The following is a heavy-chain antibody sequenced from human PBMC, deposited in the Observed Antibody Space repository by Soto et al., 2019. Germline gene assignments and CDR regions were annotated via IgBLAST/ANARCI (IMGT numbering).Heavy chain of an antibody. CDR2: IYYSGST. J-gene: IGHJ4*02. CDR1: GGSISSGGYY. CDR3: ARDVPAYGVVDY. D-gene: IGHD4-17*01. Sequence: LSLTCTVSGGSISSGGYYWSWIRQHPGKGLEWIGYIYYSGSTYYNPSLKSRVTISVDTSKNQFSLKLSSVTAADTAVYYCARDVPAYGVVDYWGQGTLVTVSS. V-gene: IGHV4-31*03.